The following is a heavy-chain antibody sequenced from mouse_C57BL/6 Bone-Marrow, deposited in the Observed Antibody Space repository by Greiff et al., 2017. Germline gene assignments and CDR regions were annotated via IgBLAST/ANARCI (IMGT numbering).Heavy chain of an antibody. V-gene: IGHV1-26*01. CDR2: INPNNGGT. CDR3: ASDRDYDALDY. D-gene: IGHD2-4*01. Sequence: EVQLQQSGPELVKPGASVKISCKASGYTFTDYYMNWVKQSHGKSLEWIGDINPNNGGTSYNQKFKGKATLTVDKSSSTAYMELRSLTSEDSAVYYCASDRDYDALDYWGQGTTLTVSS. J-gene: IGHJ2*01. CDR1: GYTFTDYY.